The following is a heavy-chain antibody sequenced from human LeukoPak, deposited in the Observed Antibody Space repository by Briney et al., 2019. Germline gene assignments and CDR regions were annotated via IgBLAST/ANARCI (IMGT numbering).Heavy chain of an antibody. Sequence: GGSLRLSCVASGFNFIDYDMHWVRQVIGKGLEWVSAIGIRGDTHYSGSVKGRFTISRENDESSLYLQMNSLRAEDTAVYYCARGGIQVSGIDEFDYWGQGTLVTVSS. J-gene: IGHJ4*02. CDR1: GFNFIDYD. CDR3: ARGGIQVSGIDEFDY. CDR2: IGIRGDT. V-gene: IGHV3-13*01. D-gene: IGHD6-19*01.